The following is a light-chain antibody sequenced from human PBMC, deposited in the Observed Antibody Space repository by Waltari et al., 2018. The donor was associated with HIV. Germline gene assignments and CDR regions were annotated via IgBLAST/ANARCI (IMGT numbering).Light chain of an antibody. CDR1: RSNIGSNT. V-gene: IGLV1-44*01. CDR2: SNN. CDR3: SAWDDSVTGPV. Sequence: QSVLTQPPSASGTPGQRVTISCSGARSNIGSNTVNWYQQFPGTAPKLLIYSNNQRPSGVPDRFSGSKSGTSASLAISGLQSEDEADYYCSAWDDSVTGPVFGGGTKLTVL. J-gene: IGLJ3*02.